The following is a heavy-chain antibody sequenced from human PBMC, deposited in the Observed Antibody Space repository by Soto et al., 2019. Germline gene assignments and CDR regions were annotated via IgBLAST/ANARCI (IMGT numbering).Heavy chain of an antibody. V-gene: IGHV4-34*01. CDR1: GGSFSGYY. CDR2: INHSGST. D-gene: IGHD6-19*01. Sequence: QVQLQQWGAGLLKPSETLSLTCAVYGGSFSGYYWSWIRQPPGKGLEWIGEINHSGSTNYNPSLKSRVTISVDAAKHQFSLKLSSVTAADTAVYYCARRLGYSSGWYSYWGQGTLVTVSS. J-gene: IGHJ4*02. CDR3: ARRLGYSSGWYSY.